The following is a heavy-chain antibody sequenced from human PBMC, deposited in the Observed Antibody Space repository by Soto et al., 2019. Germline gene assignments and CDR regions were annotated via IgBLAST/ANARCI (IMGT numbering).Heavy chain of an antibody. Sequence: ASVKVSCKASVFSVDTTYCIHWVRRTPGQGLEWMGSINPNSGDTNYAQNFQGRVTMTRDTSISTAYMEVSSLTSDDTAVYYCGSPRSGPSPDVGHWGHGTVVTVS. J-gene: IGHJ4*01. CDR3: GSPRSGPSPDVGH. CDR2: INPNSGDT. CDR1: VFSVDTTYC. D-gene: IGHD2-15*01. V-gene: IGHV1-2*02.